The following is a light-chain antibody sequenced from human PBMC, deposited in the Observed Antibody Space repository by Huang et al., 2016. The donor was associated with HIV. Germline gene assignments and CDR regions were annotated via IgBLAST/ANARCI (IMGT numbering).Light chain of an antibody. CDR3: QQYDNLPWT. V-gene: IGKV1-33*01. Sequence: DIQMTPSPSSLSASVGDRVTITCQASQDISNSLNWYQQKIGKAPKLLIDHTSNLETGGQSRFSGSGSGTDFTFTISSLQPEDIETYYCQQYDNLPWTFGPGTKVDIK. J-gene: IGKJ3*01. CDR2: HTS. CDR1: QDISNS.